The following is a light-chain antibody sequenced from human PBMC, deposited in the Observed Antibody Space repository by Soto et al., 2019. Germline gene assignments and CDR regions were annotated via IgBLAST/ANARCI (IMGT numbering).Light chain of an antibody. Sequence: QSALTQPASVSGSPGQSITISCAGISNDFGGYNYVSWYQQHPGRVPKLLIYDDSNRPSGVSNRFSGSKSGTSASLAISGLQSEDEADYYCAAWDDSLNGYVFGTGNKVTVL. V-gene: IGLV2-14*03. CDR3: AAWDDSLNGYV. CDR1: SNDFGGYNY. J-gene: IGLJ1*01. CDR2: DDS.